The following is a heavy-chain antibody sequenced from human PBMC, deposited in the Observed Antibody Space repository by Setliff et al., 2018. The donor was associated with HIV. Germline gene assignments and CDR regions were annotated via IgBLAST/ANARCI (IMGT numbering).Heavy chain of an antibody. V-gene: IGHV4-39*07. CDR3: ARGPPFAY. CDR2: IAYSGTTMYF. Sequence: LPETLSLTCNVSGGSFIGSSFQSTWIRQAPGKGLEWIGDIAYSGTTMYFNYNPSLESRLSLSEDTSRHQFSLKLTSVTADDTGIYYCARGPPFAYWGQGLLVTVSS. J-gene: IGHJ4*02. CDR1: GGSFIGSSFQ.